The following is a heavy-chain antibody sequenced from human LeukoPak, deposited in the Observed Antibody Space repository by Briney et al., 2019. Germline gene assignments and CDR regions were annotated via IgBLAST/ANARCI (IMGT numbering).Heavy chain of an antibody. CDR3: AREPYYYDSSGYIPD. D-gene: IGHD3-22*01. CDR2: IYYSGST. J-gene: IGHJ4*02. CDR1: GGSISSYY. Sequence: SETLSPTCTVSGGSISSYYWSWIRQPPGKGLEWIGYIYYSGSTNYNPSLKSRVTISVDTSKNQFSLKLSSVTAADTAVYYCAREPYYYDSSGYIPDWGQGTLVTVSS. V-gene: IGHV4-59*01.